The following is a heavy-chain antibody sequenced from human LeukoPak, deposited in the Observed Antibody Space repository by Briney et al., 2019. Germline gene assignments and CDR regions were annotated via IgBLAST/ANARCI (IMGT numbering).Heavy chain of an antibody. CDR1: GFTFSSYA. CDR2: ISGSGGST. J-gene: IGHJ4*02. Sequence: GGSLRLSCAASGFTFSSYAMSWVRQAPGKGLEWVSAISGSGGSTYYADSVKGRFTISRDNSKNTLYLQMNSLRAEDTAVYYCAQDIAYYDFWSGPPPLDYWGQGTLVTVSS. D-gene: IGHD3-3*01. CDR3: AQDIAYYDFWSGPPPLDY. V-gene: IGHV3-23*01.